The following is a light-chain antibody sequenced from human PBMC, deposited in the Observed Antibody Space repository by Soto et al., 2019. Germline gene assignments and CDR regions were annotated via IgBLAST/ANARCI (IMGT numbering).Light chain of an antibody. CDR2: EGH. J-gene: IGLJ1*01. CDR3: CLYVGATTYV. CDR1: SGYVGTYSL. V-gene: IGLV2-23*01. Sequence: SALAQPGSVSVSPGQSITISCTGASGYVGTYSLVSWYQQHPGKAPKVVIYEGHKRPSGVPDRFSGSTSVNTASLTISGLQTDDEADYYCCLYVGATTYVFGTGTKVTVL.